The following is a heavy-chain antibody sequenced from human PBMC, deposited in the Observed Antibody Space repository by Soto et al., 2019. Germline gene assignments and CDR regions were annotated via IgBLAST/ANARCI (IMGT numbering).Heavy chain of an antibody. Sequence: SETLSLTCTVSGGSISSSSYYWGWIRQPPGKGLEWIGSIYYSGSTYYNPSLKSRVTISVDTSKNQFSLKLSSVTAADTAVYYCARQTAVAGTREWFDPWGQGTLVTVSS. CDR1: GGSISSSSYY. D-gene: IGHD6-19*01. J-gene: IGHJ5*02. V-gene: IGHV4-39*01. CDR3: ARQTAVAGTREWFDP. CDR2: IYYSGST.